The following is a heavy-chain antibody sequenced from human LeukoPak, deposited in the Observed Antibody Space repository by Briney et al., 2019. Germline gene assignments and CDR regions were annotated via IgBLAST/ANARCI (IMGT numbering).Heavy chain of an antibody. CDR1: GGSFSGYS. CDR2: INHSGST. Sequence: TASETLSLTCAVYGGSFSGYSWTWIRQPPGKGLEWIGGINHSGSTNYNPSLKSRVTISVDTSKNQFSLKLSSVTAADTAVYYCARVSRLWFGELKVDYWGQGTLVTVSS. J-gene: IGHJ4*02. V-gene: IGHV4-34*01. D-gene: IGHD3-10*01. CDR3: ARVSRLWFGELKVDY.